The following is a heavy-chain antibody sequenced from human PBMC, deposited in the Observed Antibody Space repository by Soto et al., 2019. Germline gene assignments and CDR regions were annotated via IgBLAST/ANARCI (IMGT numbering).Heavy chain of an antibody. CDR2: INAGNGNT. J-gene: IGHJ4*02. Sequence: QVQLVQSGAEVKEPGASVKVSCKASGYTFTSYTIHWVRQAPGQRLEWMGWINAGNGNTKYSQKFQGRVTITRDTSASTAYMELGSLISEDTAVFYCARGSDTAMGGYWGQGTLVTVSS. V-gene: IGHV1-3*01. CDR3: ARGSDTAMGGY. D-gene: IGHD5-18*01. CDR1: GYTFTSYT.